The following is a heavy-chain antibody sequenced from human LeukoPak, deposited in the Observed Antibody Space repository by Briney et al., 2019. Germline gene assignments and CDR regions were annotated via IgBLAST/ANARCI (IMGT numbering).Heavy chain of an antibody. CDR2: LSPYGNS. V-gene: IGHV1-18*01. Sequence: GASVKLSCKASGYTFNNYGISWVRQAPGQGLEWMWCLSPYGNSDYAQRLQGRVTVTTDTSTSAAYMELRSLRSDDTAVYYCARWFYYGSTTYYNFDYWGQGTLVTVSS. CDR3: ARWFYYGSTTYYNFDY. D-gene: IGHD3-10*01. J-gene: IGHJ4*02. CDR1: GYTFNNYG.